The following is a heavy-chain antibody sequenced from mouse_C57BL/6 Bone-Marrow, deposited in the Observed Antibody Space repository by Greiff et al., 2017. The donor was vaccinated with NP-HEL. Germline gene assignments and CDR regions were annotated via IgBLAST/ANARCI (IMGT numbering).Heavy chain of an antibody. V-gene: IGHV2-2*01. J-gene: IGHJ1*03. D-gene: IGHD1-1*01. Sequence: QVHVKQSGPGLVQPSQSLSITCTVSGFSLTSYGVHWVRQSPGKGLEWLGVIWSGGSTDYNAAFISRLSISKDNSKSQVFFKRNRLQADDTAIYYCAIYGSSPWYFDVWGTGTTVTVSS. CDR1: GFSLTSYG. CDR2: IWSGGST. CDR3: AIYGSSPWYFDV.